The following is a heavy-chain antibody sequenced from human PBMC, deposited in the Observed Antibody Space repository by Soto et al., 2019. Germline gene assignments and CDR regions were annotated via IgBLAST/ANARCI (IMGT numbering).Heavy chain of an antibody. CDR1: GFTFSSYS. D-gene: IGHD2-15*01. V-gene: IGHV3-48*01. Sequence: GGSLRLSCAASGFTFSSYSMNWVRQTPGKGLEWVSYISSSSSTIYYADSVKGRFTISRDNAKNSLYLQMNSLRAEDTAVYYCARIRPSELGYCSGGSCYSNLGGDYWGQGTLVTVSS. J-gene: IGHJ4*02. CDR3: ARIRPSELGYCSGGSCYSNLGGDY. CDR2: ISSSSSTI.